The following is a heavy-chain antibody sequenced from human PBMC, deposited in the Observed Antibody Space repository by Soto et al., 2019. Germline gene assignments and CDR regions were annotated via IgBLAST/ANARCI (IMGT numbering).Heavy chain of an antibody. CDR3: AHRRADFWSGYHYLCY. CDR1: GFSLSTSGVG. D-gene: IGHD3-3*01. V-gene: IGHV2-5*02. J-gene: IGHJ4*02. Sequence: SGPTLVNPTQTLTLTCTFSGFSLSTSGVGVGWIRQPPGKALEWLALIYWDDDKRYSPSLKSRLTITKDTSKNHVVLTMSNRYPVDTASSYCAHRRADFWSGYHYLCYWGKGSMVSVSS. CDR2: IYWDDDK.